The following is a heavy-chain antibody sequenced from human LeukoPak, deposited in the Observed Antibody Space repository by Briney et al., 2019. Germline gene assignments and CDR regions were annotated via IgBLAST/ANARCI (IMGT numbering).Heavy chain of an antibody. CDR2: VRQDGSET. D-gene: IGHD3-22*01. CDR1: GFTFRNFW. V-gene: IGHV3-7*01. CDR3: TTSDESSGTN. J-gene: IGHJ4*02. Sequence: GGSLKLSCAASGFTFRNFWMSWVRQAPGKGLEWLANVRQDGSETYYLDSVKGRFTISRDNAKNSLYLEMNSLRGEDTAVYYCTTSDESSGTNWGQGTLVTVSS.